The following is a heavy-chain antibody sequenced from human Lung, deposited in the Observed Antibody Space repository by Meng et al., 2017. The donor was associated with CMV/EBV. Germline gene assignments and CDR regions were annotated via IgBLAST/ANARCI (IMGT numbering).Heavy chain of an antibody. CDR2: ISYDGSNK. J-gene: IGHJ6*02. D-gene: IGHD5-18*01. V-gene: IGHV3-30*04. CDR1: GFTFSSYA. Sequence: SCAASGFTFSSYAMHWVRQAPGKGLEWVAVISYDGSNKYYADSVKGRFTISRDNSKNTLYLQMNSLRAEDTAVYYCARWGVDTAMADYYYGMDVWXQGTTVTVSS. CDR3: ARWGVDTAMADYYYGMDV.